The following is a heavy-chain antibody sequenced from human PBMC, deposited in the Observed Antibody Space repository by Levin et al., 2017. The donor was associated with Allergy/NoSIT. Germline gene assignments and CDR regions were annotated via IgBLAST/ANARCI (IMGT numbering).Heavy chain of an antibody. CDR1: GFAFSSYW. D-gene: IGHD3-9*01. Sequence: GGSLRLSCAASGFAFSSYWMNWVRQAPGKGPEWVAKIKQDGSERYYVDSVMGRFTISRDNAKNSLYLQMNCLRAEDTAVYYCARGSDHYDIVTGNVYYYYYGMDVWGQGTTVTVSS. CDR2: IKQDGSER. V-gene: IGHV3-7*01. J-gene: IGHJ6*02. CDR3: ARGSDHYDIVTGNVYYYYYGMDV.